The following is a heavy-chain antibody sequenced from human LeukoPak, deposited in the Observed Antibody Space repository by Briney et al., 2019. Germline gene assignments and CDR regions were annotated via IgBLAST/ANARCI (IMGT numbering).Heavy chain of an antibody. Sequence: SETLSLXCAVSGYSISRGSYWGWIRQPPGKGLEWIGSVYHSGSAYYNPSLKSRVTISVDTSKNQFSLKLTSVTAADTAVYYCAVGLHSGQFAFDIWGQGRMVTVSS. CDR1: GYSISRGSY. V-gene: IGHV4-38-2*01. CDR2: VYHSGSA. CDR3: AVGLHSGQFAFDI. J-gene: IGHJ3*02. D-gene: IGHD5-24*01.